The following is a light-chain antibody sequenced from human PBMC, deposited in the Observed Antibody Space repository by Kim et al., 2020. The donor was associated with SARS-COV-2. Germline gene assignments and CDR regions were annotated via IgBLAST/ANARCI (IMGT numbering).Light chain of an antibody. CDR1: QSISSW. J-gene: IGKJ2*01. CDR2: KAS. Sequence: SPSVRDRVTIACRASQSISSWFAWYRQKPGKSPKLLIYKASSLESGVPSRFSGSGSGTEFTLTISSLQPDDFATYYCQQYNSYSYTFGQGTKLEI. CDR3: QQYNSYSYT. V-gene: IGKV1-5*03.